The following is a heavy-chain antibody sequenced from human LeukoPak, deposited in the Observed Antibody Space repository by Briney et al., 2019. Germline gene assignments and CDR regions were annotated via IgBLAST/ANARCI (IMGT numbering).Heavy chain of an antibody. CDR1: GFTFSTYD. CDR2: IESAGDT. Sequence: GGSLRLSCAASGFTFSTYDMHWVRQPTGKGLEWVSGIESAGDTYYAGSVKGRFTISRENAKNSLYLQMNSLRVGDTAVYYCARGEIVGDYWGQGTLVTVSS. D-gene: IGHD3-22*01. J-gene: IGHJ4*02. CDR3: ARGEIVGDY. V-gene: IGHV3-13*01.